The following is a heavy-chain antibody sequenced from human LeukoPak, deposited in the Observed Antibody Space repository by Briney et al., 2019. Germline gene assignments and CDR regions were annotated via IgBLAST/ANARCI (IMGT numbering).Heavy chain of an antibody. D-gene: IGHD2-21*01. V-gene: IGHV3-23*01. CDR3: AKAPVTTCRGAYCYPFDY. CDR1: GFTLSGYA. Sequence: GGSLRLSCAASGFTLSGYAMSWVRQAPGKGLEWVSAISDSGNTYHADSVKGRFTISRDSSKNTLFLQMNRLRPEDAAVYYCAKAPVTTCRGAYCYPFDYWGQGTLVTVSS. CDR2: ISDSGNT. J-gene: IGHJ4*02.